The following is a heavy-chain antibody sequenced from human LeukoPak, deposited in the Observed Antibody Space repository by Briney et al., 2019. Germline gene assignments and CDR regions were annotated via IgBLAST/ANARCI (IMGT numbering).Heavy chain of an antibody. Sequence: SETLSLTCSVSGGSISYYYWSWIRQFPGKGLEWIGSIYYSGSTYYNPSLKSRVTISVDTSKNQFSLKLSSVTAADTAVYYCARHWASSYSGYFDYWGQGTLVTVSS. CDR2: IYYSGST. CDR3: ARHWASSYSGYFDY. J-gene: IGHJ4*02. D-gene: IGHD6-6*01. CDR1: GGSISYYY. V-gene: IGHV4-39*01.